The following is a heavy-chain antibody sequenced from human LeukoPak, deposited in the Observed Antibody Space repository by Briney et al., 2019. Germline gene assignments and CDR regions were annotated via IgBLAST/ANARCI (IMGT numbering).Heavy chain of an antibody. CDR3: ARELRYDFWSGYHTDAFDI. Sequence: GASVKVSCKASGYTFTGYYMHWVRQAPGQGLEWMGWINPNSGGTNYAQKFRGRVTMTRDTSISTAYMELSRLRSDDTAVYYCARELRYDFWSGYHTDAFDIWGQGTMVTVSS. CDR1: GYTFTGYY. V-gene: IGHV1-2*02. CDR2: INPNSGGT. D-gene: IGHD3-3*01. J-gene: IGHJ3*02.